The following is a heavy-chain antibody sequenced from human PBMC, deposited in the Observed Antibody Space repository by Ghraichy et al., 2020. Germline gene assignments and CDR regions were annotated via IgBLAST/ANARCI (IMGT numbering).Heavy chain of an antibody. Sequence: SGPTLVKPTQTLTLTCTVSGFSFATSGVGVAWIRQPPGKTLEWLALIFWDDAQWYSPSLETKLSISKDTSKNQVFLTMASVGPVDTATYFCVQRRRDDLGYLRFRWGQGTLVTVSS. V-gene: IGHV2-5*02. J-gene: IGHJ4*02. D-gene: IGHD5-18*01. CDR1: GFSFATSGVG. CDR3: VQRRRDDLGYLRFR. CDR2: IFWDDAQ.